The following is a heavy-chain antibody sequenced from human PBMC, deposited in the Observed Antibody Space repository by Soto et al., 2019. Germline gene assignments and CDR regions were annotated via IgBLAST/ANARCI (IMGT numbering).Heavy chain of an antibody. D-gene: IGHD2-2*01. CDR1: GYTFTSYD. CDR2: MNPNSGNT. V-gene: IGHV1-8*01. Sequence: GASVKVSCKAPGYTFTSYDINWVRQATGQGLEWMGWMNPNSGNTGYAQKFQGRVTMTRNTSISTAYMELSSLRSEDTAVYYCARALLGNQLPLYYFDYWGQGTLVTVSS. CDR3: ARALLGNQLPLYYFDY. J-gene: IGHJ4*02.